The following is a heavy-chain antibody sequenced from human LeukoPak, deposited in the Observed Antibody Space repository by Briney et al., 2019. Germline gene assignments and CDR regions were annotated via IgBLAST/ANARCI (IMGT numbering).Heavy chain of an antibody. CDR2: INPSGGST. CDR3: ARVRGYCSSTSCYAGFDP. V-gene: IGHV1-46*01. J-gene: IGHJ5*02. D-gene: IGHD2-2*01. Sequence: ASVKVSCTASGYTFTSYYMHWVRLAPGQGLEWMGIINPSGGSTSYAQKFQGRVTMTRDTSTSTVYMELSSLRSEDTAVYYCARVRGYCSSTSCYAGFDPWGQGTLVTVSS. CDR1: GYTFTSYY.